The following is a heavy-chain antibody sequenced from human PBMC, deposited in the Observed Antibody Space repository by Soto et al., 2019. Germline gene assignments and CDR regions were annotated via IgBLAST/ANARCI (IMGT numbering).Heavy chain of an antibody. CDR1: GGSISSGGYY. V-gene: IGHV4-31*03. CDR3: ARIWGIAARQGPLTFDF. J-gene: IGHJ4*02. Sequence: QVRLQESGPGLVKPSQTLSLTCTVSGGSISSGGYYWSWIPQHPVKGLEWIGYIYYSGSTYYNPSLKSRVTISVDTSKNQFSLKLSSVTAADTAVYYCARIWGIAARQGPLTFDFWGQGTLVTVSS. D-gene: IGHD6-6*01. CDR2: IYYSGST.